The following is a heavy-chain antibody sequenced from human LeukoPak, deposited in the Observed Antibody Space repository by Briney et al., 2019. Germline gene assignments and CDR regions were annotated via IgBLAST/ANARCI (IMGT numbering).Heavy chain of an antibody. CDR1: EFTFSIYS. J-gene: IGHJ3*02. V-gene: IGHV3-21*01. CDR3: ARVGEQLVSGNALDI. CDR2: ISSSSSHI. D-gene: IGHD6-6*01. Sequence: GGSLRLSCTASEFTFSIYSINWVRQAPGKGLEWVSSISSSSSHIYYADSVKGRFTISRDNAKNSLYLQMNSLRAEDTAVYYCARVGEQLVSGNALDIWGQGTMVTVSS.